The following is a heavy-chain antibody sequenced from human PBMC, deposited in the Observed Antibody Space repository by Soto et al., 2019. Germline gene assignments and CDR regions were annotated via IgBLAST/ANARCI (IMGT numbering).Heavy chain of an antibody. CDR1: GYTFASYA. CDR2: ISAYNGNT. J-gene: IGHJ4*02. CDR3: GRDRRTPDN. Sequence: QVQLVQSGAEVKKPGASVKVSCKASGYTFASYAIIWMRQAPGQGLEWMGWISAYNGNTNYAQKLQGRVTMTTDSTTSTAYMEMRSRRSDKTAGYNCGRDRRTPDNWGQGTLVIAST. V-gene: IGHV1-18*01. D-gene: IGHD2-15*01.